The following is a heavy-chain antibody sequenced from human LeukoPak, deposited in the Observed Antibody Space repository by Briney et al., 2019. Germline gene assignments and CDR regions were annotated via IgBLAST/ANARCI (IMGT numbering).Heavy chain of an antibody. CDR3: ARHDLTTVNP. J-gene: IGHJ5*02. CDR1: GYGFSNYW. Sequence: GESLKISCKGTGYGFSNYWIGWVRQMPGKGLEWMGIIYPGDSDTRYSPSFQGQVTISADKSISTAYLQWSSLKASDTAMYYCARHDLTTVNPWGQGTLVTVSS. D-gene: IGHD4-17*01. CDR2: IYPGDSDT. V-gene: IGHV5-51*01.